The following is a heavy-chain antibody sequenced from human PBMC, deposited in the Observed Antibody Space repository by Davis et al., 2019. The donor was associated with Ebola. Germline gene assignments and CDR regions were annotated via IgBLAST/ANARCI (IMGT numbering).Heavy chain of an antibody. Sequence: ASVKVPCKASGYTFTGYYMHWVRQAPGQGLEWMGWINPNSGGTNYAQKFQGRVTMTRDTSISTAYMELSRLRSDDTAVYYCARDDFGSHNWFDPWGQGTLVTVSS. CDR1: GYTFTGYY. J-gene: IGHJ5*02. CDR2: INPNSGGT. V-gene: IGHV1-2*02. CDR3: ARDDFGSHNWFDP. D-gene: IGHD3-3*01.